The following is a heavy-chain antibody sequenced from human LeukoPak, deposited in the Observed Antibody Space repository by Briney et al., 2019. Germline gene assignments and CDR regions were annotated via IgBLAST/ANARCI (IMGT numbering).Heavy chain of an antibody. CDR3: ARDRYSSAWYEE. J-gene: IGHJ4*02. CDR1: AFTFSSYW. Sequence: GGSLRLSCTASAFTFSSYWMHWVRQAPGKGLVWVSHINSGGSSTSYADSVRGRFTISRDNAKNTLYLQMNSLRAEDTAVYYCARDRYSSAWYEEWGQGTLVTVSS. CDR2: INSGGSST. V-gene: IGHV3-74*01. D-gene: IGHD6-19*01.